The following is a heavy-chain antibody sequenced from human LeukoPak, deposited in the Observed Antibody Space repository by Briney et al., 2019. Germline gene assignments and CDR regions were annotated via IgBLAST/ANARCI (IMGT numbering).Heavy chain of an antibody. Sequence: GRSLRLSCAASGFTFSSYAMHWVRQAPGKGLEWVAVISYDGSNKYYADSVKGRFTISRDNSKNTLYLQMNSLRSEDTAVYYCARPHEDYGDYWFDPWGQGTLVTVSS. V-gene: IGHV3-30*04. CDR1: GFTFSSYA. D-gene: IGHD4-17*01. CDR3: ARPHEDYGDYWFDP. J-gene: IGHJ5*02. CDR2: ISYDGSNK.